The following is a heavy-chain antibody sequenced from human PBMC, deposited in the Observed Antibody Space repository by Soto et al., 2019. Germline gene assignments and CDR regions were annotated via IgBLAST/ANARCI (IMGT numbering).Heavy chain of an antibody. D-gene: IGHD5-18*01. CDR1: GGTFSSYA. CDR2: IIPIFGTA. CDR3: ARDTAMVMSAFDI. Sequence: SVKVSCKASGGTFSSYAISWVRQAPGQGLEWMGGIIPIFGTANYAQKFQGRVTITADESTSTAYMELSSLRSEDTAVYYCARDTAMVMSAFDIWGQGTMVTVSS. J-gene: IGHJ3*02. V-gene: IGHV1-69*13.